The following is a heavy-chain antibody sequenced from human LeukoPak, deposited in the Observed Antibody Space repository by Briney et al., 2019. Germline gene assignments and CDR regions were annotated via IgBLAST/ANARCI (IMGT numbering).Heavy chain of an antibody. D-gene: IGHD3-22*01. V-gene: IGHV3-74*01. Sequence: GGSLRLSCAASGFTFSSYSMNWVRQAPGKGLVWVSRIDSDGSSTTYADSVKGRFTISRDNAKKTLYLQMNSLRGEDTAVYYCASPLYSSGYFWGQGTLVTVSS. J-gene: IGHJ4*02. CDR2: IDSDGSST. CDR1: GFTFSSYS. CDR3: ASPLYSSGYF.